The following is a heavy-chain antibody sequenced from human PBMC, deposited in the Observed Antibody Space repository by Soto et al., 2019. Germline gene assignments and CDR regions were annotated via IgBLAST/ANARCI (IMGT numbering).Heavy chain of an antibody. V-gene: IGHV3-48*03. CDR3: ARYGTRGDW. J-gene: IGHJ5*01. Sequence: GSLILSCQASGFNFRMYEMHWVRKAPGKGLEWVSYISSSGLTTYYADFAEGRFTISRDNAKDSLYLHLNSLRVGDTAVYYCARYGTRGDWWGLGTQVTVSS. CDR2: ISSSGLTT. CDR1: GFNFRMYE. D-gene: IGHD3-10*01.